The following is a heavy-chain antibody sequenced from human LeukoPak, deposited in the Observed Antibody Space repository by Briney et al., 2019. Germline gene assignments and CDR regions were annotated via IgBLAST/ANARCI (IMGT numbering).Heavy chain of an antibody. Sequence: GGSLRLSCGASGFIFSNYGIHWVRQAPGKGLEWVAFIRYDGSEKYYADAVKGRFTISRDNSKNTLNLQMNSLRAEDTAVYYCVKGYDYYMDVWGKGTTVT. J-gene: IGHJ6*03. CDR3: VKGYDYYMDV. V-gene: IGHV3-30*02. CDR1: GFIFSNYG. CDR2: IRYDGSEK.